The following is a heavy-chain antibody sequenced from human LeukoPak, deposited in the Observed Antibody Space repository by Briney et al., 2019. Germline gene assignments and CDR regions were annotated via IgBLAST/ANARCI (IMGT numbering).Heavy chain of an antibody. CDR3: TTEGSY. CDR1: GFTFSNAL. CDR2: IKSKTDGGTT. V-gene: IGHV3-15*01. J-gene: IGHJ4*02. Sequence: GDSLRLSCAASGFTFSNALLRWVGPAPGKGLEWVGYIKSKTDGGTTDYAAPVKGSFTISRDDSKNTLYLQMSSLKTEDTAVYYCTTEGSYWGQGTLVTVSS.